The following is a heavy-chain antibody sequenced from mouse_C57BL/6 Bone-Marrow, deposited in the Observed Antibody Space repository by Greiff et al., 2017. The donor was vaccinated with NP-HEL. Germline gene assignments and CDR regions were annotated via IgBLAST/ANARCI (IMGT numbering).Heavy chain of an antibody. J-gene: IGHJ1*03. V-gene: IGHV14-2*01. CDR2: IDPEDGET. D-gene: IGHD1-1*01. CDR1: GFNIKDYY. Sequence: DVKLQESGAELVKPGASVKLSCTASGFNIKDYYMHWVKQRTEQGLEWIGRIDPEDGETKYAPKFPGKATITADTSSNTAYLQLSSLTSEDTAVYYCVHYYGSSYFWYFDVWGTGTTVTVSS. CDR3: VHYYGSSYFWYFDV.